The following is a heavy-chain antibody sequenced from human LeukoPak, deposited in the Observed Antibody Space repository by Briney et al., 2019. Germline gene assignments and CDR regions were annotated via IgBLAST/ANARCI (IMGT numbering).Heavy chain of an antibody. CDR1: GFTVSSNY. J-gene: IGHJ4*02. D-gene: IGHD3-22*01. CDR3: AKDYYDSSGYPVYYFDY. CDR2: ISGSGGST. Sequence: GGSLRLSCAASGFTVSSNYMSWVRQAPGKGLEWVSAISGSGGSTYYADSVKGRFTISRDNSKNTLYLQMNSLRAEDTALYYCAKDYYDSSGYPVYYFDYWGQGTLVTVSS. V-gene: IGHV3-23*01.